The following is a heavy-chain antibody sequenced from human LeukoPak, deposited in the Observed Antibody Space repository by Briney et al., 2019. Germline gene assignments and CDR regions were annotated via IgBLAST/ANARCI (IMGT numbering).Heavy chain of an antibody. CDR2: ISRNGGAA. CDR1: GFTFDDYA. V-gene: IGHV3-20*04. J-gene: IGHJ4*02. Sequence: GGSLRLSCVVSGFTFDDYAMYWVRQAPGKGLEWVSGISRNGGAAGYAASVKGRFTISRDNTKNSLYLQMNTLRAEDTALYYCARSITMMNLWGQGTLVTVSS. CDR3: ARSITMMNL. D-gene: IGHD3-22*01.